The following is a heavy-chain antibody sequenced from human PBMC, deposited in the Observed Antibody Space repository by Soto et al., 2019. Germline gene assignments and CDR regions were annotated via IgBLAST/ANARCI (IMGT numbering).Heavy chain of an antibody. CDR3: ARVLRQQLVTGYYYGMDV. V-gene: IGHV1-69*12. Sequence: QVQLVQSGAEVKKPGSSVKVSCTASGGTFSTYAISWVRQAPGQGLEWMGGIIPMFGTANYAQNFQARVRITGDESTSTAYMELSSLRSADTAVYYCARVLRQQLVTGYYYGMDVWGQGTTVTVSS. CDR2: IIPMFGTA. CDR1: GGTFSTYA. D-gene: IGHD6-13*01. J-gene: IGHJ6*02.